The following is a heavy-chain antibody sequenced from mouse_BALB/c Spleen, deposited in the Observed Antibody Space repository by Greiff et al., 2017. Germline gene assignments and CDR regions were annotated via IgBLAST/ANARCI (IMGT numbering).Heavy chain of an antibody. CDR2: ISSGSSTI. D-gene: IGHD1-1*01. J-gene: IGHJ3*01. V-gene: IGHV5-17*02. CDR3: ARRGSRTWFAY. Sequence: EVQVVESGGGLVQPGGSRKLSCAASGFTFSSFGMHWVRQAPEKGLEWVAYISSGSSTIYYADTVKGRFTISRDNPKNTLFLQMTSLRSEDTAMYYCARRGSRTWFAYWGQGTLVTVSA. CDR1: GFTFSSFG.